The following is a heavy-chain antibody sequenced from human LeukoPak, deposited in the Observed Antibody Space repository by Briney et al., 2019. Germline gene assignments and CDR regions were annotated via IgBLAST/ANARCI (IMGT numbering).Heavy chain of an antibody. Sequence: LPGGSLRLSCAASGFTFSGFWMSWVRQSPGKGLEWVANIKQDGSKKEYVDSVEGRFTISRDNAKNSLYLQMNSLRAEDTAVYYCAREDSLRFLEWSASDYWGQGTLVTVSS. J-gene: IGHJ4*02. CDR2: IKQDGSKK. CDR3: AREDSLRFLEWSASDY. D-gene: IGHD3-3*01. V-gene: IGHV3-7*01. CDR1: GFTFSGFW.